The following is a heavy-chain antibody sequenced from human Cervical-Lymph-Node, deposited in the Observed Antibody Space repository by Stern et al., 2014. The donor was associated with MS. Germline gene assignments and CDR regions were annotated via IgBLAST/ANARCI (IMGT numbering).Heavy chain of an antibody. CDR2: IFPRDSNT. V-gene: IGHV5-51*03. D-gene: IGHD5-12*01. CDR3: ASSPATPSGYDRFDY. CDR1: GYLFDDYW. Sequence: VQLVQSGAEVKKPGESLKISCEASGYLFDDYWIGWVRQMSGRGLELVAIIFPRDSNTRYSPSVPGQVTISADKSISTAYLQWSSLKASDTAMYYCASSPATPSGYDRFDYWGQGALVTVSS. J-gene: IGHJ4*02.